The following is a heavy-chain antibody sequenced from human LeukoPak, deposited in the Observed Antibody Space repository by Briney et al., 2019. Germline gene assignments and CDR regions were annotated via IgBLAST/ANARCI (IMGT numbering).Heavy chain of an antibody. D-gene: IGHD6-19*01. Sequence: GGSLRLSCAASGFTFINYWMHWVRQAPGKGLVWVSDINNDGSRTSYADSVKGRFTMSRDNAKNTLYLQMNSLRAEDTAVYYCAKKRTVAVAAPFDYWGQGTLVTVSS. V-gene: IGHV3-74*01. CDR1: GFTFINYW. CDR3: AKKRTVAVAAPFDY. J-gene: IGHJ4*02. CDR2: INNDGSRT.